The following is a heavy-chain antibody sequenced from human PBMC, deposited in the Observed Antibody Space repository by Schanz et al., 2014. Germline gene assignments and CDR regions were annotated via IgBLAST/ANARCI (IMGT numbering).Heavy chain of an antibody. CDR2: IRPDNGHT. J-gene: IGHJ6*02. Sequence: QILLVQPGPEVKKPGASVKVSCKASGYTFTDYGLSWVRQAPGQGLEWLGWIRPDNGHTTYSQKVRDRVIFTTDTSANTAYMELRSLRADDTAVYYCARAKRFGDMDVWGQGTTVTVSS. D-gene: IGHD3-10*01. CDR1: GYTFTDYG. V-gene: IGHV1-18*01. CDR3: ARAKRFGDMDV.